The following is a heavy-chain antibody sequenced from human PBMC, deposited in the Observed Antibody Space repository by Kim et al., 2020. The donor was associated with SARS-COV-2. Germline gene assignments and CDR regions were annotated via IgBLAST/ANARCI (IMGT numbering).Heavy chain of an antibody. CDR2: INGDGTST. CDR3: ARGNIAAAGRGFDI. D-gene: IGHD6-13*01. V-gene: IGHV3-74*01. Sequence: GGSLRLSCAASGFTFSSYWMHWVRQPPGKGLVWVSRINGDGTSTNYADSVKGRFTISRDSAKNTLYLQMNSLRAEDTAVYYCARGNIAAAGRGFDIWGQGTMVTVSS. J-gene: IGHJ3*02. CDR1: GFTFSSYW.